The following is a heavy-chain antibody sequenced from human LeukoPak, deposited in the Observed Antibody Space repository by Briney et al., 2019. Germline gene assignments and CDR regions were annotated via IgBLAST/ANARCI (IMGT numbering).Heavy chain of an antibody. J-gene: IGHJ5*02. CDR1: GGSISSYY. Sequence: PETLSLTCTVSGGSISSYYWSWIRQPPGKGLEWVGYIYYSGSTNYNPSLKSRVTISVDTSKNQFSLKLSSVTAADTAVYYCARAPTIFGVVTWFDPWGQGTLVTVSS. D-gene: IGHD3-3*01. CDR3: ARAPTIFGVVTWFDP. CDR2: IYYSGST. V-gene: IGHV4-59*01.